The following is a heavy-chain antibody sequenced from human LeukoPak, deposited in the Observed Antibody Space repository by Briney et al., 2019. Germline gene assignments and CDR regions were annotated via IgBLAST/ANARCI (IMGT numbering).Heavy chain of an antibody. J-gene: IGHJ1*01. CDR1: GFTFRTYE. CDR2: ISTSGSTI. V-gene: IGHV3-48*03. D-gene: IGHD3-10*01. CDR3: ARDRGIFYYPGRGPVLQYFQL. Sequence: GGSLRLSCAASGFTFRTYEMTWVRQAPGKGLEWVSHISTSGSTIYYADSVKGRFTISRDNAENSLYLQMNSLRTEDTAVYFCARDRGIFYYPGRGPVLQYFQLWDQGTLVTVSS.